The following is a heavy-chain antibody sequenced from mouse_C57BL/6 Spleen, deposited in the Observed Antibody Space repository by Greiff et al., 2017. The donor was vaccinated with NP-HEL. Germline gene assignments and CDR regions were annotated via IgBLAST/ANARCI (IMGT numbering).Heavy chain of an antibody. V-gene: IGHV1-81*01. J-gene: IGHJ3*01. CDR3: ASPSRDYGSSSFAY. CDR1: GYTFTSYG. Sequence: QVQLQQSGAELARPGASVKLSCKASGYTFTSYGISWVKQRTGQGLEWIGEIYPRSGNTYYNEKFKGKATLTADKSSSTAYMELRSLTSEDSAVYFCASPSRDYGSSSFAYWGQGTLVTVSA. D-gene: IGHD1-1*01. CDR2: IYPRSGNT.